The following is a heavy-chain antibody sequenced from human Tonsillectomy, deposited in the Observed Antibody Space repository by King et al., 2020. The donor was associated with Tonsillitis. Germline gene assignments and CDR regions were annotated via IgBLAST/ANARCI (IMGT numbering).Heavy chain of an antibody. CDR3: VRNSWTFDY. CDR2: MYYSGNT. J-gene: IGHJ4*01. Sequence: QLQESGPGLVKPSHTLSLTCTVSGCSISSGGYYWCWIRQHPGKGLEWIGYMYYSGNTYYNPSLKSRVSISVATYTNQFSLKLSSVTAADTAVYYCVRNSWTFDYWGQGTLVTVSS. V-gene: IGHV4-31*03. D-gene: IGHD3/OR15-3a*01. CDR1: GCSISSGGYY.